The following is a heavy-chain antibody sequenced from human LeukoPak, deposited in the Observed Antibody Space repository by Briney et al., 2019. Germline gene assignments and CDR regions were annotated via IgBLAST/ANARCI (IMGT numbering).Heavy chain of an antibody. Sequence: PGGSLRLSCAASAFTFSGYSMNWVRQAPGKGLEWVSYISPSATTIYYADSVKGRFTISRDNAKNSLYLQMNGLRAEDTAVYYCARDPSDGYGDCWGQGTLVTVSS. CDR3: ARDPSDGYGDC. J-gene: IGHJ4*02. CDR1: AFTFSGYS. V-gene: IGHV3-48*04. D-gene: IGHD5-12*01. CDR2: ISPSATTI.